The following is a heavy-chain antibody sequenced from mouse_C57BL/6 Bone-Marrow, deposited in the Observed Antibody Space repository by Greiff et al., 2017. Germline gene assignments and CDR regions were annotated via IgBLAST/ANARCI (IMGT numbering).Heavy chain of an antibody. CDR3: TTSPVVAPDY. J-gene: IGHJ2*01. CDR1: GFNIKDDY. Sequence: EVKLMESGAELVRPGASVKLSCTASGFNIKDDYMHWVKQRPEQGLEWIGWIDPENGDTEYASKFQGKATITADTSSNTAYLQLSSLTSEDTAVYYCTTSPVVAPDYWGQGTTLTVSS. D-gene: IGHD1-1*01. V-gene: IGHV14-4*01. CDR2: IDPENGDT.